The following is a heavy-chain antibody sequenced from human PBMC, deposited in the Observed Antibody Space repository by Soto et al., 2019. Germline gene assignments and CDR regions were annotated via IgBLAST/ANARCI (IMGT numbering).Heavy chain of an antibody. Sequence: SETLSLTCTVSGGSISSGVYYWSWIRHHPGKGLEWIGYIYYSGSTYYNPSLKSRVTISVDTSKNQFSLKLSSVTAADTAVYYCASRPRDGYSRYFDYWGQGTLVTVSS. CDR3: ASRPRDGYSRYFDY. J-gene: IGHJ4*02. CDR1: GGSISSGVYY. V-gene: IGHV4-31*03. CDR2: IYYSGST. D-gene: IGHD5-18*01.